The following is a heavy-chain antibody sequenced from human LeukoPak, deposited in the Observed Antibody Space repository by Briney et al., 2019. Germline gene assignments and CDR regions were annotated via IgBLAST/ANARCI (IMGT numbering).Heavy chain of an antibody. J-gene: IGHJ3*01. D-gene: IGHD5-24*01. Sequence: GESLKISSKASGYSFTSYWIGCVSQMPGKALQWLGIIFPGDSDTRYSPSFQGQVTISADNSISTAYLQWSRLKASDTAMYYCARPTMGGDAFDVWGQGTMVTVS. CDR3: ARPTMGGDAFDV. CDR2: IFPGDSDT. CDR1: GYSFTSYW. V-gene: IGHV5-51*01.